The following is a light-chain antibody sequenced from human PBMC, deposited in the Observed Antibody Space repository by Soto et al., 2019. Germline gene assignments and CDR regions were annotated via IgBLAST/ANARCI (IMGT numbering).Light chain of an antibody. J-gene: IGKJ5*01. CDR2: GAS. CDR1: QSISDT. V-gene: IGKV3-15*01. CDR3: QQYSNWPPIT. Sequence: EIVMTQSPATLSVSPGGRATLSCRASQSISDTLAWYQQKPGQAPRLLIYGASARATGLPERFSGSGSGTHFTLTISSLQSEDFAIYYCQQYSNWPPITFGQGTRLEIK.